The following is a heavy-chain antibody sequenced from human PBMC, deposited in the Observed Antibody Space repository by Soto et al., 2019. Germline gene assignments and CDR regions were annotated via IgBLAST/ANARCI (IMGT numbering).Heavy chain of an antibody. Sequence: GGSLRLSCAASGFTFSSYAMSWVRQAPGKGLEWVSAISGSGGSTYYADSVKGRFTISRDNSKNTLYLQMNSLRAEDTAVYYCAKAEVVAAFYYYYYMDVWGKGTTVTVSS. CDR1: GFTFSSYA. V-gene: IGHV3-23*01. J-gene: IGHJ6*03. CDR2: ISGSGGST. D-gene: IGHD2-15*01. CDR3: AKAEVVAAFYYYYYMDV.